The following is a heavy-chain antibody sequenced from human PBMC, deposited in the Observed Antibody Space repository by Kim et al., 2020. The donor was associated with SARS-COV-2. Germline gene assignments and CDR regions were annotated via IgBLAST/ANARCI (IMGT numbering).Heavy chain of an antibody. V-gene: IGHV1-69*13. J-gene: IGHJ2*01. CDR3: ARENSVVVPALWYFDL. CDR2: IIPIFGTA. D-gene: IGHD2-2*01. Sequence: SVKVSCKASGGTFSSYAISWVRQAPGQGLEWMGGIIPIFGTANYAQKFQGRVTITADESTSTAYMELSSLRSEDTAVYYCARENSVVVPALWYFDLWGRGTLVTVSS. CDR1: GGTFSSYA.